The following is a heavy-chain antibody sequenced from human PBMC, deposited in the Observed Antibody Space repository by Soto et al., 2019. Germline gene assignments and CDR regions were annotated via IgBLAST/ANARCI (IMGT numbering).Heavy chain of an antibody. CDR2: ISYDGTTK. J-gene: IGHJ4*01. D-gene: IGHD3-16*01. V-gene: IGHV3-30*18. CDR3: PKGGLWGAYHFDY. CDR1: GFTFNKYG. Sequence: PGGSLRLSCAASGFTFNKYGMQWVRQAPGKGLEWVAVISYDGTTKYHADSVKGRFTISRDNAKNTLFLQMDSLRAEDTAVYYCPKGGLWGAYHFDYWGQGIPVTVSS.